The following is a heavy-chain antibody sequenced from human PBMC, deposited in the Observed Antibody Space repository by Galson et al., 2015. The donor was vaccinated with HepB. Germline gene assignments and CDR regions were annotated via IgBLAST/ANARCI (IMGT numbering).Heavy chain of an antibody. Sequence: SVKVSCKASGYTFTGYYMHWVRQAPGQGLEWMGRINPNSGGTNYAQKFQGRVTMTRDTSISTAYMELSRLRSDDTAVYYCARAGVVPAVPFDYWGQGTLVTVSS. D-gene: IGHD2-2*01. J-gene: IGHJ4*02. CDR1: GYTFTGYY. CDR2: INPNSGGT. CDR3: ARAGVVPAVPFDY. V-gene: IGHV1-2*06.